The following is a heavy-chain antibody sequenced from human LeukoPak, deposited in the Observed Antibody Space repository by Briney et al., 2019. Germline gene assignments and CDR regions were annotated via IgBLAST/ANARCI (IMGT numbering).Heavy chain of an antibody. V-gene: IGHV3-30*02. CDR3: AKNLLGSVAYPWYFDL. CDR2: IRSDGSNK. D-gene: IGHD1-26*01. Sequence: PGGSLRLSCAASGFTFSSYGMHWVRQAPGKGLEWVSIIRSDGSNKYHPDSVKGRFTISRDDSKNTLYLQMNSLRAEDTAIYYCAKNLLGSVAYPWYFDLWGRGTLVTVSS. J-gene: IGHJ2*01. CDR1: GFTFSSYG.